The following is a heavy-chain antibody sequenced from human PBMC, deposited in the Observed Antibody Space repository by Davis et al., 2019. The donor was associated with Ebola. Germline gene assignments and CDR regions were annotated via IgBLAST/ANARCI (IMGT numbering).Heavy chain of an antibody. CDR1: GFTFSSYA. CDR3: ARESYSSSWYVGRYFDY. Sequence: GESLKISCAASGFTFSSYAMSWVRQAPGKGLEWVSAIRDSGGRIYYADSVKGRFTISRDNSRNTLYLQMNSLRAEDTAVYYCARESYSSSWYVGRYFDYWGQGTLVTVSS. V-gene: IGHV3-23*01. D-gene: IGHD6-13*01. J-gene: IGHJ4*02. CDR2: IRDSGGRI.